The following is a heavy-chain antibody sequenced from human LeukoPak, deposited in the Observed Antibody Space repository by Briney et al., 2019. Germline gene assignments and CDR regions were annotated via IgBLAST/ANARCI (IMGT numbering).Heavy chain of an antibody. CDR2: ISAYNGNT. CDR1: GYTFTSYG. D-gene: IGHD5-24*01. Sequence: HWASVKVSCKASGYTFTSYGISWVRQAPGQGLEWMGWISAYNGNTNYAQKLQGRVTMTTDTSTSTAYMELRSEGSDDSAGYYWARGRRDGYNLFYWGQGTLVTVSS. V-gene: IGHV1-18*01. J-gene: IGHJ4*02. CDR3: ARGRRDGYNLFY.